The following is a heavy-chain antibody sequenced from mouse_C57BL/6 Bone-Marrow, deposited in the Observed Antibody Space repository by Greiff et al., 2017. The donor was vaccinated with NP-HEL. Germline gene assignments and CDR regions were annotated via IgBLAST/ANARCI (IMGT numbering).Heavy chain of an antibody. V-gene: IGHV7-3*01. J-gene: IGHJ4*01. D-gene: IGHD2-4*01. Sequence: EVHLVESGGGLVQPGGSLSLSYAASGFTFTDYYMSWVRQPPGKALEWLGFIRNKANGYTTEYSASVKGRFTISRDNSQSILYLQMNALRAEDSATYYCARSIYYDYADDPFYAMDYWGQGTSVTVSS. CDR1: GFTFTDYY. CDR2: IRNKANGYTT. CDR3: ARSIYYDYADDPFYAMDY.